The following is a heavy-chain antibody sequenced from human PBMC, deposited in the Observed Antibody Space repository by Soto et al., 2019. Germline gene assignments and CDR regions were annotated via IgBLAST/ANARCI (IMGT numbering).Heavy chain of an antibody. J-gene: IGHJ6*02. D-gene: IGHD3-10*01. CDR3: TRDTYYYGSGSMDYYYGMDV. CDR2: FDPEDGET. Sequence: ASVKVSCKVSGYTLTELSMHWVRQAPGKGLEWMGGFDPEDGETIYAQKFQGRVTMTGDTSTDTAYMELSSLRSEDTAVYYCTRDTYYYGSGSMDYYYGMDVWGQGTTVTVSS. V-gene: IGHV1-24*01. CDR1: GYTLTELS.